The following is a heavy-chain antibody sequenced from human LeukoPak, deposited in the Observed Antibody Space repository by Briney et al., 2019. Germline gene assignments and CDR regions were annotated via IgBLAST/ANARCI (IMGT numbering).Heavy chain of an antibody. CDR3: ARGGYSYAEVDY. J-gene: IGHJ4*02. CDR2: IYYSGST. CDR1: GSSISSYY. V-gene: IGHV4-59*01. Sequence: SETLSLTCTVSGSSISSYYWSWIRQPPGKGLEWIGYIYYSGSTNYNPSLKSRVTISVDTSKNQFSLKLSSVTAADTAVYYCARGGYSYAEVDYWGQGTLVTVSS. D-gene: IGHD5-18*01.